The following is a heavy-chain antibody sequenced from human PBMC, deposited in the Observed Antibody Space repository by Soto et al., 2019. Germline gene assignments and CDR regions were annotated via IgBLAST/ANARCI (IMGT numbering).Heavy chain of an antibody. CDR3: ARDDYGDPPHYYYYGMDV. J-gene: IGHJ6*02. Sequence: GGSLRLSCAASGFTFSSYWMSWVRQAPGKGLEWVVNIKQDGSEKYYVDSVKGRFTISRDNAKNSLYLQMNSLRAEDTAVYYCARDDYGDPPHYYYYGMDVWGQGTTVTVSS. CDR2: IKQDGSEK. CDR1: GFTFSSYW. V-gene: IGHV3-7*05. D-gene: IGHD4-17*01.